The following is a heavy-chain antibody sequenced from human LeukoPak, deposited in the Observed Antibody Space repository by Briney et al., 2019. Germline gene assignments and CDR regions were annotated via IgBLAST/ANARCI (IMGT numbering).Heavy chain of an antibody. D-gene: IGHD3-9*01. CDR1: GYTLTSYD. CDR3: ARASPLLRYFDWWRTRLPGGGENDY. V-gene: IGHV1-8*01. CDR2: MNPNSGNT. Sequence: ASVKVSCKASGYTLTSYDINWVRQAPGQGLEWMGWMNPNSGNTGYAQKFQGRVTMTRNTSISTAYMELSSLRSEDTAVYYCARASPLLRYFDWWRTRLPGGGENDYWGQGTLVTVSS. J-gene: IGHJ4*02.